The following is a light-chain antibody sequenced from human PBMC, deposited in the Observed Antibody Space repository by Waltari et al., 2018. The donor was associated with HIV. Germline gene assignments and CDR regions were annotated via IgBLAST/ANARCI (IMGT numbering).Light chain of an antibody. J-gene: IGLJ1*01. V-gene: IGLV2-8*01. CDR3: SSYAGSNTFV. CDR1: SSDVGGYNY. Sequence: QSALTQPPSASGSPGQSVTISCTGTSSDVGGYNYVSWYQQHPDKAPKLMIYEVTKRPSGVPDRFSGSKSGNTASLTISGRQAEDEADYYCSSYAGSNTFVFGTGTKVTVL. CDR2: EVT.